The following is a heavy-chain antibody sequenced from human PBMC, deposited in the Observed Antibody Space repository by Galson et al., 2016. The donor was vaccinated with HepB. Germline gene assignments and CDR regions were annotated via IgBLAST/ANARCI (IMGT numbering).Heavy chain of an antibody. D-gene: IGHD3-10*01. J-gene: IGHJ4*02. CDR2: ISSNGTYT. V-gene: IGHV3-11*06. Sequence: SLRLSCAASGFSFSDYYMIWIRPAPGKGLEWISYISSNGTYTNYADSMKGRLTISRDDAKTSLYLEMDSLRAEDTALYYCARAGLTMVRGRSAFDSWGQGTLVSVSS. CDR3: ARAGLTMVRGRSAFDS. CDR1: GFSFSDYY.